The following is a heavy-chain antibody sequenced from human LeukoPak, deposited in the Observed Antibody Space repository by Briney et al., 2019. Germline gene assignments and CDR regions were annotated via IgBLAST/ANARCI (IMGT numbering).Heavy chain of an antibody. CDR2: ISAYNGNT. CDR3: ARDKWFGELSPNWFDP. J-gene: IGHJ5*02. D-gene: IGHD3-10*01. V-gene: IGHV1-18*01. Sequence: GASVKVSCKASGYTFTSYGISWVRQAPGQGLEWMGWISAYNGNTNYAQKFQGRVTMTTDTSTSTVYMELRSLRSDDTAVYYCARDKWFGELSPNWFDPWGQGTLVTVSS. CDR1: GYTFTSYG.